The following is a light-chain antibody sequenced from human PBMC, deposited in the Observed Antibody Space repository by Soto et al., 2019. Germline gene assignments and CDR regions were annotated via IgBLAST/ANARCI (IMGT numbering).Light chain of an antibody. CDR3: QQYNNWPPWT. CDR1: QRVSRN. CDR2: DAS. V-gene: IGKV3-15*01. J-gene: IGKJ1*01. Sequence: TVMTKSPATLSVSPGERATLSCRASQRVSRNLAWYQQKPGQAPRLLIYDASTRATGIPDRFSGSESETEFTLTISSLQSEDYAIYYCQQYNNWPPWTFGQGSMADIK.